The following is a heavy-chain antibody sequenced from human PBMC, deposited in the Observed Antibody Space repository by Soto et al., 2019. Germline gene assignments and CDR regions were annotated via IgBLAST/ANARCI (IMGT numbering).Heavy chain of an antibody. J-gene: IGHJ3*02. CDR3: AKDLFRIFGVVIIGAFDI. Sequence: GSLRLSCAASGFTFSSYAMSWVRQAPGKGLEWVSAISGSGGSTYYADSVKGRFTISRDNSKNTLYLQMNSLRAEDTAVYYCAKDLFRIFGVVIIGAFDIWGQGTMVTVSS. D-gene: IGHD3-3*01. V-gene: IGHV3-23*01. CDR1: GFTFSSYA. CDR2: ISGSGGST.